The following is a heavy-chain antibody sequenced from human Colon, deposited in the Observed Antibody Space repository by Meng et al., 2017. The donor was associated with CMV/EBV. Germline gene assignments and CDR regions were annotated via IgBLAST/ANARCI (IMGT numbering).Heavy chain of an antibody. CDR3: ARASYEFITFARGITPGDF. V-gene: IGHV1-18*01. Sequence: QVPPVQSGAGVEKPGGPMEVFVKGSGFRFTNYGITWVRQAPGQGREWMALISVHNGDVKYAQKFQGRVTMTTDTSTSTANMELGSLRSDDTAVYYCARASYEFITFARGITPGDFWGQGTLVTVSS. CDR2: ISVHNGDV. J-gene: IGHJ4*02. CDR1: GFRFTNYG. D-gene: IGHD3-10*01.